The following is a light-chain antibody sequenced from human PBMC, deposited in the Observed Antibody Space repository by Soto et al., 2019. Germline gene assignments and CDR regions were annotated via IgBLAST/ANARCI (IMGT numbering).Light chain of an antibody. CDR1: SSDVGAYNY. J-gene: IGLJ2*01. V-gene: IGLV2-11*01. CDR2: DVT. CDR3: CSYAGSYTYVL. Sequence: QSALTQPRSVSGSPGQSVTISCTGTSSDVGAYNYVSWYQRHPGKAPKLMIYDVTKRPSGVPDRFSGSKSGNTASLTISGLQADDEADYYCCSYAGSYTYVLFGGGTEVTVL.